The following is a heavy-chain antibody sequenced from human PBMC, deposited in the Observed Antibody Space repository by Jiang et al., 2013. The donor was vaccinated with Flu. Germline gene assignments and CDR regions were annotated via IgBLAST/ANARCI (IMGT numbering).Heavy chain of an antibody. CDR3: ARGAYSNYEAHFDH. D-gene: IGHD4-11*01. J-gene: IGHJ4*02. V-gene: IGHV3-9*01. Sequence: GSVKGRFTISRDNAKNSLYLQMDSLKPEDTAMYYCARGAYSNYEAHFDHWGQGTLVTVSS.